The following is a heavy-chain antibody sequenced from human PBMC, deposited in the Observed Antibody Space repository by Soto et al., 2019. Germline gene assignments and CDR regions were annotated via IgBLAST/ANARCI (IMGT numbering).Heavy chain of an antibody. D-gene: IGHD3-3*01. CDR1: GGTMNSYY. V-gene: IGHV4-4*07. CDR2: IYSSGST. Sequence: QVHLQESGPGLVKPSETLSLNCTVSGGTMNSYYWTWIRQPAGKGREWIGRIYSSGSTKYNPSLQSRVTMSLDTSKNQFSLRLTSVTAADTAVYYCARGQRFSDWFDPWGQGTLVTVSS. J-gene: IGHJ5*02. CDR3: ARGQRFSDWFDP.